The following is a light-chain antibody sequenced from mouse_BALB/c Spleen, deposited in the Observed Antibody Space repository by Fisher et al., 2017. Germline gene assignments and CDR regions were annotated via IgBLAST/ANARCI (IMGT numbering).Light chain of an antibody. CDR2: STS. Sequence: IVLTQSPAITAASLGQKVTITCSASSSVSYMHWYQQKSGTSPKLLIYSTSNLASGVPSRFSGSGSGTFYSLTISSVEAEDAADYYCHQWSSYTFGGGTKLEIK. V-gene: IGKV4-80*01. CDR3: HQWSSYT. J-gene: IGKJ1*01. CDR1: SSVSY.